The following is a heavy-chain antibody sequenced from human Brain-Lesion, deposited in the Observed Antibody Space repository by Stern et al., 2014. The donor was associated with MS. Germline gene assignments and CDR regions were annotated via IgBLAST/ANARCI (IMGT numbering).Heavy chain of an antibody. CDR2: IHPSGSA. V-gene: IGHV4-61*02. D-gene: IGHD5-18*01. Sequence: VQLVQSGPGLVKPSQTLSLTCTVSGGSISSGSDYWSWIRQPAGKGLEWIGRIHPSGSAFYTPSLKSRVTISPDTSMNQFSLELNSATAADTAIYYCASGYRIFDYWGQGILVTVSS. CDR3: ASGYRIFDY. J-gene: IGHJ4*02. CDR1: GGSISSGSDY.